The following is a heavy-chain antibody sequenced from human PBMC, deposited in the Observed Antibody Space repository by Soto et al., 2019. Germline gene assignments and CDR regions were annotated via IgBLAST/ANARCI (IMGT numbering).Heavy chain of an antibody. CDR2: IIPIFGTA. J-gene: IGHJ4*02. D-gene: IGHD6-19*01. CDR3: ARDDEGGVWYFDY. V-gene: IGHV1-69*01. CDR1: GGTFSSYA. Sequence: QVQLVQSGAEVKKPGSSVKVSCKASGGTFSSYAISWVRQAPGHGLEWMGGIIPIFGTANYAQKFQGRITITADESTSTAYMGLGRLRSEDAAGYYCARDDEGGVWYFDYWGQGTLVTVSS.